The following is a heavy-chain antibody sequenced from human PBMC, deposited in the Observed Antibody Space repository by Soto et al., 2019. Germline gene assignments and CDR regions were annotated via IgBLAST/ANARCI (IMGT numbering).Heavy chain of an antibody. CDR2: ISSSSSYI. CDR3: AKGRIAPALADHYYYIDF. CDR1: GFTFSSYS. Sequence: PGGSLRLSCAASGFTFSSYSMNWVRQAPGKGLEWVSSISSSSSYIYYADSVKGRFTISRDNSKNTLFLRMNTLRAEDTAVYYCAKGRIAPALADHYYYIDFLGKRTTVPVSS. D-gene: IGHD6-13*01. V-gene: IGHV3-21*04. J-gene: IGHJ6*03.